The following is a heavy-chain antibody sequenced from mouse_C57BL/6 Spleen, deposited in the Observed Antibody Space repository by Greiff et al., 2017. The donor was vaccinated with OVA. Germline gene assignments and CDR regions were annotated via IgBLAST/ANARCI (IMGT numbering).Heavy chain of an antibody. Sequence: QLKQSGAELVRPGTSVKVSCKASGYAFTNYLIEWVKQRPGQGLEWIGVINPGSGGTNYNEKFKGKATLTADKSSSTAYMQLSSLTSEDSAVYFCARSPSTVPFDYWGQGTTLTVSS. D-gene: IGHD1-1*01. J-gene: IGHJ2*01. CDR1: GYAFTNYL. CDR2: INPGSGGT. V-gene: IGHV1-54*01. CDR3: ARSPSTVPFDY.